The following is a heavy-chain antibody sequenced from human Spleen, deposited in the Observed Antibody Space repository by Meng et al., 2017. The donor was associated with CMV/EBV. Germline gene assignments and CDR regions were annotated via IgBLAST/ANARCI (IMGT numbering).Heavy chain of an antibody. CDR2: INPNSGGT. Sequence: ASVKVSCKASGYTFTGYYLHWVRQAPGQGLEWMGWINPNSGGTNYAQKFQGRVTMTRDTSITAAFMELSRLSSDDTAVYYCARDRHNFWSVLRGAFDVWGQGTMVTVSS. CDR1: GYTFTGYY. D-gene: IGHD3-3*01. CDR3: ARDRHNFWSVLRGAFDV. V-gene: IGHV1-2*02. J-gene: IGHJ3*01.